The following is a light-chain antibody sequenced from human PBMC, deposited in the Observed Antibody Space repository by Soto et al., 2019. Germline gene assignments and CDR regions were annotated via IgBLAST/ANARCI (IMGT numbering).Light chain of an antibody. Sequence: EIVLTQSPATLSLSPGERATLSCRASQSVSSYLAWYQQKPGQAPRLLIYDTSNRATGIPARFSGSGSGTDFTLTSSSLEPEDFAVYYCQQRSNWPWTFGGGTKVEIK. CDR3: QQRSNWPWT. CDR1: QSVSSY. V-gene: IGKV3-11*01. CDR2: DTS. J-gene: IGKJ4*01.